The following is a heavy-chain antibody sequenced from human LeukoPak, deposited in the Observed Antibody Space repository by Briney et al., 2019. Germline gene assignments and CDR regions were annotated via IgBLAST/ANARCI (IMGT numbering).Heavy chain of an antibody. CDR2: FYYRGST. CDR3: AELPTVTPPMVYY. V-gene: IGHV4-39*07. J-gene: IGHJ4*02. CDR1: GGSISSTTSY. Sequence: SETLSLTCTVSGGSISSTTSYWGWIRQPPGEGLEWIGSFYYRGSTYYNPSLKSRVTISVDTSKNQFSLKLSSVTAADTAVYYCAELPTVTPPMVYYWGQGTLVTVSS. D-gene: IGHD4-17*01.